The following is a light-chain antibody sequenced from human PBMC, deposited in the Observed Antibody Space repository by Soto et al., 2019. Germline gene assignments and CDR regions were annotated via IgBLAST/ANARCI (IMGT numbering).Light chain of an antibody. CDR3: QQYGTSPLT. J-gene: IGKJ5*01. CDR2: GAS. Sequence: EIVFTQSPGTPSFSPGEKATPSCRASQTVSGSYLGWYQQSPGQAPRLLIQGASSRATGIPDRFSGSGFGTDFTLTFSRLEPEDFAVYYCQQYGTSPLTFGQGTR. CDR1: QTVSGSY. V-gene: IGKV3-20*01.